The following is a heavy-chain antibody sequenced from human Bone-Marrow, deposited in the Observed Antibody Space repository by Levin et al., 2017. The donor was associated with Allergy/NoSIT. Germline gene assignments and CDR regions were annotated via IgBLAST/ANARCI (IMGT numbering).Heavy chain of an antibody. CDR2: IGTAGDT. J-gene: IGHJ4*02. CDR1: GFTFSSYD. CDR3: ARSQQQLVWDFDY. V-gene: IGHV3-13*01. D-gene: IGHD6-13*01. Sequence: GESLKISCAASGFTFSSYDMHWVRQATGKGLEWVSAIGTAGDTYYPGSVKGRFTISRENAKNSLYLQMNSLRAGDTAVYYCARSQQQLVWDFDYWGQGTLVTVSS.